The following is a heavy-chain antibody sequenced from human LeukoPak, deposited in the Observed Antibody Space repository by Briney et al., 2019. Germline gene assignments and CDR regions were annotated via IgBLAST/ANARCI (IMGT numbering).Heavy chain of an antibody. Sequence: ASVKVSCKASGYTFTSYYMHWVRQAPGQGLEWMGIINPSGGSTSYAQKFQGRVTMTRDTSTSTVYMELSSLSSEDTAVYYCARDSRGGGGDYGDYGFQDYWGQGTLVTVSS. CDR1: GYTFTSYY. CDR2: INPSGGST. CDR3: ARDSRGGGGDYGDYGFQDY. V-gene: IGHV1-46*01. J-gene: IGHJ4*02. D-gene: IGHD4-17*01.